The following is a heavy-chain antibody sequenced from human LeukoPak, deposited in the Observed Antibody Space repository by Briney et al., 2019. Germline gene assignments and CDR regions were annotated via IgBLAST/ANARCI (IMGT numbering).Heavy chain of an antibody. Sequence: KPSETLPLTCTVSGGSISSYYWSWIRQPPGKGLEWIGYIYYSGSTNYNPSLKSRVTISVDTSKNQFSLKLSSVTAADTAVYYCARVSSSWSLHYYYYMDVWGKGTTVTVSS. J-gene: IGHJ6*03. CDR1: GGSISSYY. CDR3: ARVSSSWSLHYYYYMDV. D-gene: IGHD6-13*01. CDR2: IYYSGST. V-gene: IGHV4-59*01.